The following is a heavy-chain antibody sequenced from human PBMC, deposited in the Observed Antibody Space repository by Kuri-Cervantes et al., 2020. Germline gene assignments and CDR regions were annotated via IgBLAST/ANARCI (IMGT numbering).Heavy chain of an antibody. CDR3: ARGGIVVVPAAMANFDY. CDR1: GFTFSSYW. J-gene: IGHJ4*02. Sequence: GESLNISCAASGFTFSSYWMHWVRQAPGKGLVWVSRIKSDGSGTTYADSVKGRFTISRDNAKTTLYLQMNSRRAEDTAVYYCARGGIVVVPAAMANFDYWGQGTLVTVSS. D-gene: IGHD2-2*01. V-gene: IGHV3-74*01. CDR2: IKSDGSGT.